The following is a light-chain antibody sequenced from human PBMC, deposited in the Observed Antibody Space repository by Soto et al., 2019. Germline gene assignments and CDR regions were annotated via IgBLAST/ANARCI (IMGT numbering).Light chain of an antibody. CDR1: QSVSSN. Sequence: EIVMTQSPATLSVSPGERATLSCRASQSVSSNLAWYQQKPGQAPRLLIYGASTRATGIPARFSGSGSGTEFILTISSLQSEDFAVYYCQQYNNWPPLMYTSGQGTKLEIK. V-gene: IGKV3-15*01. J-gene: IGKJ2*01. CDR2: GAS. CDR3: QQYNNWPPLMYT.